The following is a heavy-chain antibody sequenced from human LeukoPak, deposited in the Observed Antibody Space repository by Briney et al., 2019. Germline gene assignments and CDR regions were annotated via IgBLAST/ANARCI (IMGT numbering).Heavy chain of an antibody. Sequence: GGSLRLSCAASEFTVSTNYMTWVRQAPGKGLEWVSVIDSGGKTYYADSVKGRFTISRDNAKNSLYLQMNSLRAEDTAVYYCARDSSYYGSGSYRSWGQGTLVTVSS. D-gene: IGHD3-10*01. CDR2: IDSGGKT. CDR1: EFTVSTNY. V-gene: IGHV3-66*01. CDR3: ARDSSYYGSGSYRS. J-gene: IGHJ4*02.